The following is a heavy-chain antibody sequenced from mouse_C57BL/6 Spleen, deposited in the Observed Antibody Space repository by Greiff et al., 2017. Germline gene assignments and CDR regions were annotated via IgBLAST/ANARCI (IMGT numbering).Heavy chain of an antibody. CDR2: IYPGDGDT. CDR1: GYAFSSSW. V-gene: IGHV1-82*01. CDR3: ARRGGYYFDY. J-gene: IGHJ2*01. Sequence: VQLQQSVPELVKPGASVKISCKASGYAFSSSWMNWVKQRPGKGLEWIGRIYPGDGDTNYNGKFKGKATLTADKSSSTAYMQLSSLTSEDSAVYFCARRGGYYFDYWGQGTTLTVSS. D-gene: IGHD1-1*02.